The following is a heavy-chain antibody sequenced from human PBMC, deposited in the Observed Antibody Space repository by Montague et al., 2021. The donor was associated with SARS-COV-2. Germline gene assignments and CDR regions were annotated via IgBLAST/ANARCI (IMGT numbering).Heavy chain of an antibody. CDR1: GGSVSSRSYY. Sequence: SETLSLTCTVSGGSVSSRSYYWGWIRQPPGKGLEWIGSIYYSGSTHYNPSLKIRVTISVDTSKNQFSLKLSSVTAADTAVYYCARRGDYGGPRFDYWSQGTLVSVSS. V-gene: IGHV4-39*01. CDR2: IYYSGST. J-gene: IGHJ4*02. CDR3: ARRGDYGGPRFDY. D-gene: IGHD4-23*01.